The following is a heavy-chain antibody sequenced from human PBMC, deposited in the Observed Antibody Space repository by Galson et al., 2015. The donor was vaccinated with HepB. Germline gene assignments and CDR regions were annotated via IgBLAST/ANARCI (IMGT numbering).Heavy chain of an antibody. V-gene: IGHV3-53*01. CDR3: ASGSGGSCSCPRY. J-gene: IGHJ4*02. CDR1: GFTVSSNY. D-gene: IGHD2-15*01. Sequence: SLRLSCAASGFTVSSNYMSWVRQAPGKGLEWVSVIYTGGSTYYADSVKGRFTISRDNSKNTLYLQMNSLRAEDTAVYYCASGSGGSCSCPRYCGPGTLVTVSS. CDR2: IYTGGST.